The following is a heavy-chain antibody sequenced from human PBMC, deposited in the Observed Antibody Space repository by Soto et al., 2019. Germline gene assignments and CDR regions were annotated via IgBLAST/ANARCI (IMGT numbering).Heavy chain of an antibody. J-gene: IGHJ4*02. D-gene: IGHD3-9*01. CDR2: IGSKAYGGTT. Sequence: GGSLRLSCTASGFTFGDYAMSWFRQAPGKGLEWVGFIGSKAYGGTTEYAASVKGRFTISRDDSKSIAYLQMNSLKTEDTAVYYCSPYYDILTGYFPRSFDYWGQGTLVTVSS. CDR1: GFTFGDYA. V-gene: IGHV3-49*03. CDR3: SPYYDILTGYFPRSFDY.